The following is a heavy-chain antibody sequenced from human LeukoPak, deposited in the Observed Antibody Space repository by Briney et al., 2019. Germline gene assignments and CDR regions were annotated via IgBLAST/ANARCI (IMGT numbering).Heavy chain of an antibody. CDR2: ISFSSATI. CDR1: GFTFSSYS. CDR3: ARSPGRNLLGY. J-gene: IGHJ4*02. Sequence: GGSLRLSCEASGFTFSSYSMNWVRQAPGKGLEWVSYISFSSATIHYADSVKGRFIISRDNTKNSLYLQMNSLRAEDTAVYYCARSPGRNLLGYGGQGTLVTVSS. V-gene: IGHV3-48*04. D-gene: IGHD3-16*01.